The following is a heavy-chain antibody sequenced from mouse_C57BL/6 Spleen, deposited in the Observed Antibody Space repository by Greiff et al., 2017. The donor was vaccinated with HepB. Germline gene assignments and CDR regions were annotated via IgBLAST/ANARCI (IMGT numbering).Heavy chain of an antibody. J-gene: IGHJ2*01. Sequence: EVQLQESGGGLVKPGGSLKLSCAASGFTFSDYGMHWVRQAPEKGLEWVAYISSGSSTIYYADTVKGRFTISRDNAKNTLFLQMTSLRSEDTAMYYCARRTAQATYFDYWGQGTTLTVSS. CDR3: ARRTAQATYFDY. CDR2: ISSGSSTI. V-gene: IGHV5-17*01. D-gene: IGHD3-2*02. CDR1: GFTFSDYG.